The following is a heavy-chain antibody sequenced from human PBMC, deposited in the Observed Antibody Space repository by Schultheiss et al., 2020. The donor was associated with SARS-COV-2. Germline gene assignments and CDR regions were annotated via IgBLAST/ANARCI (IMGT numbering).Heavy chain of an antibody. V-gene: IGHV5-10-1*01. Sequence: GGSLRLSCKGSGYRFTSNWIGWMRQMPGKGLEWMGRIDPSDSYTNYSPSFQGHVTISADKSISTAYLQWSSLKASDTAMYYCARLGFEKAGVWGQGTLVTVSS. J-gene: IGHJ4*02. D-gene: IGHD3-10*01. CDR1: GYRFTSNW. CDR3: ARLGFEKAGV. CDR2: IDPSDSYT.